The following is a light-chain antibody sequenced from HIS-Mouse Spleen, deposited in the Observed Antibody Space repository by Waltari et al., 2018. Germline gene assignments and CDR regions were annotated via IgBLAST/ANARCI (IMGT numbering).Light chain of an antibody. CDR3: QQRSNWPPGVT. V-gene: IGKV3-11*01. J-gene: IGKJ4*01. CDR2: DAS. Sequence: EIVLTQSPATLHLSPGERATISGRASQSVSSYLAWYQQKPGQAPRLLIYDASNRATGIPARFSGSGSGTDFTLTISSLEPEDFAVYYCQQRSNWPPGVTFGGGTKVEIK. CDR1: QSVSSY.